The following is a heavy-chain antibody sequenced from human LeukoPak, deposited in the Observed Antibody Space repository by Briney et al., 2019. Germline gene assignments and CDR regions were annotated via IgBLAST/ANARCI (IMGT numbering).Heavy chain of an antibody. V-gene: IGHV3-11*01. CDR1: GYTFSDYY. CDR2: ISSSGSTI. D-gene: IGHD3-3*01. J-gene: IGHJ3*02. CDR3: ARSELEGRFAFDI. Sequence: GGSLRLSCAASGYTFSDYYMRWIRHAPGKGLEWVSYISSSGSTIYYADSVKGRFTISRDNAKNSLYLQMNSLRAEDTAVYYCARSELEGRFAFDIWGQGTMVTVSS.